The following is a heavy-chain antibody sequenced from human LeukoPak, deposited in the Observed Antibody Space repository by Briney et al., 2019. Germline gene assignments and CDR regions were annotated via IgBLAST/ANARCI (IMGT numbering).Heavy chain of an antibody. CDR1: GGTFSSYA. Sequence: ASVKVSCKASGGTFSSYAISWVRQAPGQGLEWMGGIIPIFGTANYAQKFQGRVTITTDESTSTAYMELSSLRSEDTAVYYCARDLAGPSRLWGQGTLVTVSS. CDR2: IIPIFGTA. CDR3: ARDLAGPSRL. J-gene: IGHJ4*02. V-gene: IGHV1-69*05.